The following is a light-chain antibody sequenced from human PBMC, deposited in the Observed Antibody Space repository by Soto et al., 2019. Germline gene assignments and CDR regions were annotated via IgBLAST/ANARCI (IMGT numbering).Light chain of an antibody. CDR3: QQYNNWPPT. CDR2: GAS. Sequence: EIVLTQSPGTLYLSPGERATLSCRASQSVSSNYLAWFQQKRGQAPRLLISGASTRATTIPARFSGSGAGTEFTLTISSLQSEDFAIYYCQQYNNWPPTFGQGTKVEIK. J-gene: IGKJ1*01. V-gene: IGKV3-15*01. CDR1: QSVSSN.